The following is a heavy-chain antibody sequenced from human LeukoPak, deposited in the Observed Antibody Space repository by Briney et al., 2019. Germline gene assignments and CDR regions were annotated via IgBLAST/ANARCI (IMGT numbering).Heavy chain of an antibody. D-gene: IGHD5-18*01. Sequence: GGSLRLSCAASGFTFSNYAMSWVRQAPGKGLEWVSAISGSGSGSSTYYADSVKGRFTISRDNSKNTLYLQMNSLRAEDTAVYYCARRGWIQLCFDYWGQGTLVTVSS. V-gene: IGHV3-23*01. J-gene: IGHJ4*02. CDR2: ISGSGSGSST. CDR3: ARRGWIQLCFDY. CDR1: GFTFSNYA.